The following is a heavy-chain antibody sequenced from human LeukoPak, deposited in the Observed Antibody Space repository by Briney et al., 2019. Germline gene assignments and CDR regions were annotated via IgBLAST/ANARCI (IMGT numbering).Heavy chain of an antibody. CDR1: GGSISSYY. D-gene: IGHD3-22*01. Sequence: PSETLSLTCTVSGGSISSYYWSWIRQPRGKGLEWIGYIFYSGSTNYNPSLKSRVTISVDTSKNQFSLKLSSVTAADTAVYYCARGYYYDSSGYPPANAFDIWGQGTMVTVSS. V-gene: IGHV4-59*01. CDR2: IFYSGST. CDR3: ARGYYYDSSGYPPANAFDI. J-gene: IGHJ3*02.